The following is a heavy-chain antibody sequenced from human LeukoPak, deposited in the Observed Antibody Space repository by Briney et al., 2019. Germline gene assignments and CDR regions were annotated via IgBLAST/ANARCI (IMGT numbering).Heavy chain of an antibody. D-gene: IGHD6-19*01. V-gene: IGHV4-59*01. J-gene: IGHJ4*02. CDR1: GGSFSGYY. CDR3: ARALMVAGTPFDY. CDR2: IYYSGST. Sequence: SETLSLTCAVYGGSFSGYYWSWIRQPPGKGLEWIGYIYYSGSTNYNPSLKSRVTISVDTSKNQFSLKLSSVTAADTAVYYCARALMVAGTPFDYWGQGTLVTVSS.